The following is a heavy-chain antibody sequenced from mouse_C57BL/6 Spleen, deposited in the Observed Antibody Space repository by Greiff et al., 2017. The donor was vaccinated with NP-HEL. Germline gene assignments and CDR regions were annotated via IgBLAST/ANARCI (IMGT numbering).Heavy chain of an antibody. V-gene: IGHV5-17*01. CDR3: ARRADDGYYLDY. Sequence: EVKLVESGGGLVKPGGSLKLSCAASGFTFSDYGMHWVRQAPEKGLEWVAYISSGSSTIYYADPVKGRFTISRDNAKNTLFLQMTSLRSEDTAMYYCARRADDGYYLDYWGQGTTLTVSS. CDR2: ISSGSSTI. CDR1: GFTFSDYG. J-gene: IGHJ2*01. D-gene: IGHD2-3*01.